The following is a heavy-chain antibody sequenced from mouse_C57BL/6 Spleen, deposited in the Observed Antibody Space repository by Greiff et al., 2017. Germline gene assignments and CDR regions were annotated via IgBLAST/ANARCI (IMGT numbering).Heavy chain of an antibody. CDR3: AGTYYSNGYAMDY. Sequence: QVQLQQSGPELVKPGASVKISCKASGYAFSSSWMNWVKQRPGKGLEWIGRIYPGDGDTNYNGKFKGKATVTADKSSSTAYMQLSSLTSEDSAVXFCAGTYYSNGYAMDYWGQGTSVTVSS. CDR2: IYPGDGDT. D-gene: IGHD2-5*01. J-gene: IGHJ4*01. CDR1: GYAFSSSW. V-gene: IGHV1-82*01.